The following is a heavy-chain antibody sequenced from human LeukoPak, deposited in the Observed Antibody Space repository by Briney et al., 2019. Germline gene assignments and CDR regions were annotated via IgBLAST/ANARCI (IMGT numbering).Heavy chain of an antibody. CDR2: ISYDGSNK. Sequence: GGSLRLSCAASGFTFSSYAMHWVRQAPGKGLEWVAVISYDGSNKYYADSVKGRFTISRDNSKNTLYLQMNSLRAEDTAVYYCARDRGIGYYYYYMDVWGKGTTVTVSS. CDR3: ARDRGIGYYYYYMDV. CDR1: GFTFSSYA. J-gene: IGHJ6*03. D-gene: IGHD3-16*01. V-gene: IGHV3-30-3*01.